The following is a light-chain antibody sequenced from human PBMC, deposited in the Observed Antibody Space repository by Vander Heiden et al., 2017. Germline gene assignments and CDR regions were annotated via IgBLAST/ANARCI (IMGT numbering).Light chain of an antibody. Sequence: AIRMTQSPSSFSASTGDRVTITCRASQGISCYLAWYQQKPGKAPKLLIYAASTLQSGVPSRFSGSGSGTDFTLTISCLQSEDFATYYCQQYYSYPQTFGQGTKVEIK. J-gene: IGKJ1*01. CDR1: QGISCY. CDR2: AAS. V-gene: IGKV1-8*01. CDR3: QQYYSYPQT.